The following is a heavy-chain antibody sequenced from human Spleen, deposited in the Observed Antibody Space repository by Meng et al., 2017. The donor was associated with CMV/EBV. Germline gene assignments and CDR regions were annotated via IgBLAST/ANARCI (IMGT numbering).Heavy chain of an antibody. Sequence: GGSLRLSCAASGFTFSTSWMSWVRQAPGKGLEWVANIREDGSSKYYADPVKGRFTISRDNAKNSLYLQMNSLRAEDTAVYYCAREPVAVDFDYWGQGTLVTVSS. CDR1: GFTFSTSW. CDR2: IREDGSSK. V-gene: IGHV3-7*01. D-gene: IGHD6-19*01. CDR3: AREPVAVDFDY. J-gene: IGHJ4*02.